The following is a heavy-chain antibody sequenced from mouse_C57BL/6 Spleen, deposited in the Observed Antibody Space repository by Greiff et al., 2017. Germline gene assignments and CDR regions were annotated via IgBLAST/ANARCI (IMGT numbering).Heavy chain of an antibody. CDR1: GYTFTDYE. CDR3: TRSGTNERYYAMDY. J-gene: IGHJ4*01. CDR2: IDPETGGT. D-gene: IGHD3-3*01. Sequence: QVQLKQSGAELVRPGASVTLSCKASGYTFTDYEMHWVKQTPVHGLEWIGAIDPETGGTAYNQKFKGKAILTADKSSSTAYMELRSLTSEDSAVYYCTRSGTNERYYAMDYWGQGTSVTVSS. V-gene: IGHV1-15*01.